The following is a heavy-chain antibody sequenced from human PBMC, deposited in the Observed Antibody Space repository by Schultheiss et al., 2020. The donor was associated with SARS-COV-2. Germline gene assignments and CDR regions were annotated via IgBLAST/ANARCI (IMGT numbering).Heavy chain of an antibody. CDR3: AREGHYYGSGNFDY. V-gene: IGHV1-18*01. J-gene: IGHJ4*02. D-gene: IGHD3-10*01. Sequence: GESLKISCKASGYTFNTYGLSWVRQTPGQGLQWMGWISAYNGNTNYAQKLQGRVTLTTDTSTTTAYLELRSLRSDDTAVYYCAREGHYYGSGNFDYWGQGTLVTVSS. CDR2: ISAYNGNT. CDR1: GYTFNTYG.